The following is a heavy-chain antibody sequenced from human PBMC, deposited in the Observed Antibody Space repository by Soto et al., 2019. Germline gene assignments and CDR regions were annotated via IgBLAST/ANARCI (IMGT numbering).Heavy chain of an antibody. V-gene: IGHV4-31*03. CDR2: IYYSGST. CDR1: GGSISSGGYY. Sequence: SETLSLTCTVSGGSISSGGYYWSWIRQHPGKGLEWIGYIYYSGSTYYNPSLKSRVTISVDTSKNQFSLKLSSVTAADTAVYYCERNPGEPPVYYGMDVWGQGTKVTVYS. D-gene: IGHD3-10*01. J-gene: IGHJ6*02. CDR3: ERNPGEPPVYYGMDV.